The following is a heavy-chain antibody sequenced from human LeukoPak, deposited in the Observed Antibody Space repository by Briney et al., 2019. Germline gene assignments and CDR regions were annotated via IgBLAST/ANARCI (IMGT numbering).Heavy chain of an antibody. D-gene: IGHD3-22*01. CDR3: ARVVDYYDSSGPRGWDAFDI. J-gene: IGHJ3*02. CDR2: INPNRGST. CDR1: GYTFTSYY. Sequence: GASVKVSCKASGYTFTSYYMYWVRQAPGQGLEWMGIINPNRGSTSYAQKFQGRVTMTRDMSTSTVYMELSSLRSEDTAVYYCARVVDYYDSSGPRGWDAFDIWGQGTMVTVSS. V-gene: IGHV1-46*01.